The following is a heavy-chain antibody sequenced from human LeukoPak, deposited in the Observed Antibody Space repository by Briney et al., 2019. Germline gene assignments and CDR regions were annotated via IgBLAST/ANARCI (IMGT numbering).Heavy chain of an antibody. CDR1: GGSISSSSYY. D-gene: IGHD3-22*01. CDR3: ARHLPDSTMIGYYFDY. CDR2: MYYSGST. J-gene: IGHJ4*02. Sequence: LSETLSLTCNVTGGSISSSSYYWGWIRQPPGKGLEWIGSMYYSGSTNYNPSLKSRVTISVDTSKNQFSLKLSSVTAADTAVYYCARHLPDSTMIGYYFDYWGQGTLVTVSS. V-gene: IGHV4-39*01.